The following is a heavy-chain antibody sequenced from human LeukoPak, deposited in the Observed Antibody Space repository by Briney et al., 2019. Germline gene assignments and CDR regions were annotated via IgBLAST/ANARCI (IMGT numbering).Heavy chain of an antibody. Sequence: HSGGSLRLSCAASGFTFNTYTMNWVRQAPGKGLEWVSAISGGGDSTYYADSVKGRFTISRDTSKNTLYLQMNSLRAEDTAVYYCAKDRARGGATDFDYWGQGALVTVSS. J-gene: IGHJ4*02. CDR1: GFTFNTYT. CDR3: AKDRARGGATDFDY. D-gene: IGHD3-16*01. CDR2: ISGGGDST. V-gene: IGHV3-23*01.